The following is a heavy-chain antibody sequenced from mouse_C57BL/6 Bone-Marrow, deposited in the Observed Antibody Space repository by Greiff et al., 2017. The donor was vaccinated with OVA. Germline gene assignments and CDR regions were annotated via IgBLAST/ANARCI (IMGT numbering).Heavy chain of an antibody. D-gene: IGHD1-1*01. CDR3: TRVLDAMDY. J-gene: IGHJ4*01. V-gene: IGHV5-9-1*02. CDR2: ISSGGDSI. Sequence: DVMLVESGEGLVKPGGSLKLSCAASGFTFSSYAMSWVRQTPEKRLEWVAYISSGGDSIYYADTVKGRFTISRDNARNTLYQQMSSLKSEDTAMYYCTRVLDAMDYWGQGTSVTVSS. CDR1: GFTFSSYA.